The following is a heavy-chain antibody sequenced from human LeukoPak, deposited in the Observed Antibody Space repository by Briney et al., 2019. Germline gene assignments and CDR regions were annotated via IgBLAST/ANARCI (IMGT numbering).Heavy chain of an antibody. CDR1: GFTLSSHG. D-gene: IGHD1-26*01. CDR2: ISYDGGKK. Sequence: PGGSLRLSCVVSGFTLSSHGMHWVRQAPGKGLEWVAVISYDGGKKSYADSVKGRFTISRDNSKNTLYLQIDSLRVEDTAVYYCARDRAWDYLDSWDQGPLVTVSS. V-gene: IGHV3-30*03. CDR3: ARDRAWDYLDS. J-gene: IGHJ4*02.